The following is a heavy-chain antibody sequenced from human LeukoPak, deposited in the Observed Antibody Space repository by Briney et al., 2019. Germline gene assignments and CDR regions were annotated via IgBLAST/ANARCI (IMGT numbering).Heavy chain of an antibody. J-gene: IGHJ6*04. CDR2: ISSSSSYT. Sequence: GGSLRLSCAASGFTFSDYYMSWIRQAPGKGLEWVSYISSSSSYTNYADPVKGRFTISRDNAKNSLYLQMNSLRAEDTAVYYCARDLGSGSYSFYYYYGMDVWGKGTTVTVSS. CDR3: ARDLGSGSYSFYYYYGMDV. D-gene: IGHD3-10*01. CDR1: GFTFSDYY. V-gene: IGHV3-11*06.